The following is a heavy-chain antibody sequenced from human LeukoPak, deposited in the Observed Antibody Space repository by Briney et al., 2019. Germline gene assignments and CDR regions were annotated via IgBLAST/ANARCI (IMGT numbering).Heavy chain of an antibody. D-gene: IGHD5-24*01. CDR3: ARGSRWLQLGPFDY. V-gene: IGHV3-30*01. Sequence: GGSLRLSCAASGFTFSTYTMHWVRQAPGKGLEWVAVMSYDGGDKYYAESVKSRFTISRDNSRTTVYLQMNSLRAEDTAVYYCARGSRWLQLGPFDYWGQGTLVTVSS. CDR1: GFTFSTYT. CDR2: MSYDGGDK. J-gene: IGHJ4*02.